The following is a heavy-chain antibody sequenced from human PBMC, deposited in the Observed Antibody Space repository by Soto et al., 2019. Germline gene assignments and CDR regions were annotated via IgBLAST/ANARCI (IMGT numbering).Heavy chain of an antibody. CDR3: ARSRYSYGLPDY. CDR1: GFTFSDYY. CDR2: ISGSNSYT. D-gene: IGHD5-18*01. Sequence: PGGSLRLSCAASGFTFSDYYMSWIRQAPGKGLEWISYISGSNSYTNYAASVKGRFTIPRDNAKNSLYLQMNSLRAEDTAVYYCARSRYSYGLPDYWGQGTLVTVSS. V-gene: IGHV3-11*03. J-gene: IGHJ4*02.